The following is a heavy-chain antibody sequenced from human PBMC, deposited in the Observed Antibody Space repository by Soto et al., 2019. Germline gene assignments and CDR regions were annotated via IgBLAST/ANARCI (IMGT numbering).Heavy chain of an antibody. J-gene: IGHJ3*02. D-gene: IGHD4-17*01. Sequence: RASVKVSCKASGGTFSSYAITWVRQAPGQGLEWMGGIIPIFGTANYAQKFQGRVTITADESTSTAYMELSSLRSEDTAVYYCARSRMATVVIGAFDIWGQGTMVTVSS. CDR3: ARSRMATVVIGAFDI. CDR2: IIPIFGTA. V-gene: IGHV1-69*13. CDR1: GGTFSSYA.